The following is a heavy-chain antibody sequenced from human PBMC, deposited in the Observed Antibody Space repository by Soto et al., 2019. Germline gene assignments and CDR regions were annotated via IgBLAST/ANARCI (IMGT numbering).Heavy chain of an antibody. CDR2: ISSSSSTI. V-gene: IGHV3-48*01. CDR3: ARDRKIVVGPAAMRGNWFDP. D-gene: IGHD2-2*01. CDR1: GFTFSSYS. J-gene: IGHJ5*02. Sequence: GGSLRLSCAASGFTFSSYSMNWVRQAPGKGLEWVSYISSSSSTIYYADSVKGRFTISRDNAKNSLYLQMNSLRAEDTAVYYCARDRKIVVGPAAMRGNWFDPWGQGTLVTVSS.